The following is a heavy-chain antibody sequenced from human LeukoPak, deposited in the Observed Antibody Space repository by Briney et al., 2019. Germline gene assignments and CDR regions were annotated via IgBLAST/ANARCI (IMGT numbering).Heavy chain of an antibody. CDR2: INAGNGNT. D-gene: IGHD3-22*01. Sequence: ASVKVSCKASGYSFTSYDITWVRQAPGQGLEWMGWINAGNGNTKYSQKFQGRVTITRDTSASTAYMELRSLRSEDTAVYYCARATGDDSSGYYYEYFQHWGQGTLVTVSS. CDR3: ARATGDDSSGYYYEYFQH. V-gene: IGHV1-3*01. CDR1: GYSFTSYD. J-gene: IGHJ1*01.